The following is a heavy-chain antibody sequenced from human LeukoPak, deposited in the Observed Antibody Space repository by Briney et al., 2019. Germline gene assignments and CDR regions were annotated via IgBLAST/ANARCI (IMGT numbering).Heavy chain of an antibody. D-gene: IGHD3-10*01. J-gene: IGHJ4*02. CDR1: GFTFSSYE. Sequence: GGSLRLSCAASGFTFSSYEMNWVRQAPGKGLEWVSYISSSGDTIYYADSVKGRFTISRDNAKKSLYLQMNSLRAEDTAVYYCARLMYYYGSGSSRASDYWGQGTLVTVSS. CDR3: ARLMYYYGSGSSRASDY. CDR2: ISSSGDTI. V-gene: IGHV3-48*03.